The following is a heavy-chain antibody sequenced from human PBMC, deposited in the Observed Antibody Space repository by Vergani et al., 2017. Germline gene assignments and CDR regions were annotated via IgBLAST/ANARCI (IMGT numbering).Heavy chain of an antibody. J-gene: IGHJ3*02. Sequence: QVQLVESGGGVVQPGRSLRVSCAGSGFTFTNYDMHWVRQAPGKGLEWVAVISIDGRITHYGDSVKGRVTITRDNSKNTLYLQMTSLRGDDTAIYYCGRDAFKGKPDVVGIWGQGTMVTVSS. CDR3: GRDAFKGKPDVVGI. CDR1: GFTFTNYD. V-gene: IGHV3-30*19. CDR2: ISIDGRIT.